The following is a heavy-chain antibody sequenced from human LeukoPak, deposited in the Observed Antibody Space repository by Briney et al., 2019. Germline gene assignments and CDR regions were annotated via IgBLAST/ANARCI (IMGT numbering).Heavy chain of an antibody. D-gene: IGHD7-27*01. CDR3: ARDFRSNWGHDAFDI. CDR1: GFTFSSHS. Sequence: GGSLRLSCVASGFTFSSHSMNWVRQAPGKGLEWVSYIGTGGSSIYYSDSVRGRFTISRDNAKNSLFLQMNSLRAEDTAVYYCARDFRSNWGHDAFDIWGQGTMVTVSS. CDR2: IGTGGSSI. V-gene: IGHV3-48*01. J-gene: IGHJ3*02.